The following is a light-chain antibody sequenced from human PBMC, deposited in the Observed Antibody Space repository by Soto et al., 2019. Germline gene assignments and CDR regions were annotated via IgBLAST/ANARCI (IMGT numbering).Light chain of an antibody. CDR3: QKYDNSPLT. CDR1: QSISGSY. CDR2: GVS. V-gene: IGKV3-20*01. Sequence: PGERATLSCTASQSISGSYLAWYQQKPGQAPRVVIYGVSRRATGIPDRFSGSGSGTDLNLTISRLEPEDFAVYYCQKYDNSPLTFGGGTKVDIK. J-gene: IGKJ4*01.